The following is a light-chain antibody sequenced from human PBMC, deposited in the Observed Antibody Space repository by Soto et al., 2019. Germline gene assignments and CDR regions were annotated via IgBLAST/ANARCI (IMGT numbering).Light chain of an antibody. CDR2: WAS. J-gene: IGKJ2*01. V-gene: IGKV4-1*01. Sequence: DIVMTQSPDSLAVSLGERATINCKSSQSVLYSSNNKNYLAWYQQKPGQPPKLLIYWASTRESGVPDRFSGSGSGTDFTLNISSPQAEDVEVYYCQQYYSTPHTFGQGTKVDIK. CDR1: QSVLYSSNNKNY. CDR3: QQYYSTPHT.